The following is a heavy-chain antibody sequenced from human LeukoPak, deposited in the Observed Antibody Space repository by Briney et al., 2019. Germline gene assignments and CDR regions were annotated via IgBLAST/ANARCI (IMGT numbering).Heavy chain of an antibody. D-gene: IGHD3-3*01. CDR2: IIPIFGTA. CDR3: ARGGDYDFWSGYRRRGYYYYMDV. J-gene: IGHJ6*03. Sequence: SVKVSCKASGGTFSSYAISWVRQAPGQGLEWMGGIIPIFGTANYAQKFQGRVTITTDESTSIAYMELSSLRSEDTAVYYCARGGDYDFWSGYRRRGYYYYMDVWGKGTTVTVSS. CDR1: GGTFSSYA. V-gene: IGHV1-69*05.